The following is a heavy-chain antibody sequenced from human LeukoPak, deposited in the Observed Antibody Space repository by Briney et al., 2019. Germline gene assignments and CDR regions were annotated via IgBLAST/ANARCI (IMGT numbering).Heavy chain of an antibody. CDR2: IRYDGSNK. CDR3: AKEYGYDYNYFYSMDV. D-gene: IGHD1-1*01. CDR1: GFTFSRHN. Sequence: GGSLRLSCAASGFTFSRHNMNWVRQAPGKGLEWVAFIRYDGSNKYHADSVKGRFTISRDNSKNTVYLQMNSLRAEDTAVYFCAKEYGYDYNYFYSMDVWGKGTTVTISS. V-gene: IGHV3-30*02. J-gene: IGHJ6*03.